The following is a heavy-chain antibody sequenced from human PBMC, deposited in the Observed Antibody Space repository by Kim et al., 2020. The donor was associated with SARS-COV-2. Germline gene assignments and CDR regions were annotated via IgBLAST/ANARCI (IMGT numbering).Heavy chain of an antibody. CDR3: ARQAYDRYTWGGWFDP. CDR1: GYSFTSYW. V-gene: IGHV5-10-1*01. D-gene: IGHD3-22*01. Sequence: GESLKISCKGSGYSFTSYWISWVRQMPGKGLEWIGRIDPSDSYTNYSPSFQGHVTISADKSISTAYLQWSSLKASDTAMYYCARQAYDRYTWGGWFDPWGQGTLVTVSS. J-gene: IGHJ5*02. CDR2: IDPSDSYT.